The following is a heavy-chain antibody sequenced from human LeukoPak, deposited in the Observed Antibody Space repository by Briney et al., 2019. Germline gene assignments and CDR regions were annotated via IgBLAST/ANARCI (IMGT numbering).Heavy chain of an antibody. V-gene: IGHV3-7*01. CDR2: INQDDSQI. CDR3: ARGYYCSGTYYLSFFDH. J-gene: IGHJ4*02. D-gene: IGHD3-10*01. Sequence: KPGGSLRLSCAASGFTFNKYWLTWVRQAPGKGLEWVANINQDDSQIYYLESVEGRFTITKDNARNSLHLQINSLRAEDTALYYCARGYYCSGTYYLSFFDHWGQGTPVTVSS. CDR1: GFTFNKYW.